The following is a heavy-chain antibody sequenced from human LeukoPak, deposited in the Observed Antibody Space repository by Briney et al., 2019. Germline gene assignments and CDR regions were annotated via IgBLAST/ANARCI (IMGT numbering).Heavy chain of an antibody. Sequence: PSETLSLTCAVYGGSFSGYYWSWIRQPPGKGLEWIGEINHSGSTNYNPSLKSRVTISVDTSKNQFSLKLSSVTAEDTAVYYCAKGRYSSSHYIGDYWGQGMLVTVSS. CDR1: GGSFSGYY. V-gene: IGHV4-34*01. CDR2: INHSGST. CDR3: AKGRYSSSHYIGDY. J-gene: IGHJ4*02. D-gene: IGHD6-6*01.